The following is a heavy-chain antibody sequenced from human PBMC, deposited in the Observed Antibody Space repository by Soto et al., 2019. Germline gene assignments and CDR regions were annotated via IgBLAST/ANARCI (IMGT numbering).Heavy chain of an antibody. J-gene: IGHJ4*02. D-gene: IGHD3-22*01. Sequence: ASVKVSCKASGYTFTSYYMHWVRQAPGQGLEWMGIINPSGGSTSYAQKFQGRVTMTRDTSTSTVYMELSSLRSEDTAVYYCARDSSSYYYDSSGYYWDYWGQGTLVTVSS. CDR2: INPSGGST. CDR3: ARDSSSYYYDSSGYYWDY. V-gene: IGHV1-46*01. CDR1: GYTFTSYY.